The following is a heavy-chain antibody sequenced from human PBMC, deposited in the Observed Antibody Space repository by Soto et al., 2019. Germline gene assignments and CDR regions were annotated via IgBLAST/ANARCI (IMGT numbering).Heavy chain of an antibody. Sequence: GGSLRLSCAASGFTFSSYAMSWVRQAPGKGLEWVSGISGSGGSTYYADSVKGRFTISRDNSKNTLYLQMNSLRAEDTAVYYCAKDVTYYYDSSGYYETTPHFDYWGQGTLVTVSS. CDR3: AKDVTYYYDSSGYYETTPHFDY. V-gene: IGHV3-23*01. CDR1: GFTFSSYA. J-gene: IGHJ4*02. CDR2: ISGSGGST. D-gene: IGHD3-22*01.